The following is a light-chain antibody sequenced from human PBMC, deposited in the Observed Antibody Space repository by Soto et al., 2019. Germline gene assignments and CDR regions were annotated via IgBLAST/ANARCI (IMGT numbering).Light chain of an antibody. CDR3: FSYTNSITRV. CDR2: GVI. CDR1: NSDVGGYNY. J-gene: IGLJ3*02. Sequence: QSALTQPASVSGSPGQSITIFCTGTNSDVGGYNYVSWYQQHPGKAPNLLIYGVIDRPSGVSNRFSGSTSGNTASLTISGLRAEDEDDYYCFSYTNSITRVFGGGTKLTVL. V-gene: IGLV2-14*01.